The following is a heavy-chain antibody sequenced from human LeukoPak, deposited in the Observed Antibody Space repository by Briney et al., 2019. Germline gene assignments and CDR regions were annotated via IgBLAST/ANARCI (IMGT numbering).Heavy chain of an antibody. D-gene: IGHD6-13*01. CDR2: INHSGST. CDR3: AREAGIAAAGPFDY. CDR1: GFTFDDYG. V-gene: IGHV4-34*01. J-gene: IGHJ4*02. Sequence: GSLRLSCAASGFTFDDYGMSWIRQPPGKGLEWIGEINHSGSTNYNPSLKSRVTISVDTSKNQFSLKLSSVTAADTAVYYCAREAGIAAAGPFDYWGQGTLVTVSS.